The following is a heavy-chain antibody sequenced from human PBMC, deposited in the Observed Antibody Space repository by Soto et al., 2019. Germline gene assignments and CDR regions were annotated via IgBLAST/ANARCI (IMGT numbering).Heavy chain of an antibody. J-gene: IGHJ4*02. V-gene: IGHV1-24*01. D-gene: IGHD3-22*01. CDR2: FDSEDGDT. Sequence: QVQLVQSGAEVKKPGASVKVSCKVSGYSLSELSMHWGRQAPGKGLEWMGGFDSEDGDTIYTQKFQGRVTLTEDTSTGTAYMELSSLRSEDTAGYYCATATSDSSGYYPAWYDYWGQGTLVTVSS. CDR1: GYSLSELS. CDR3: ATATSDSSGYYPAWYDY.